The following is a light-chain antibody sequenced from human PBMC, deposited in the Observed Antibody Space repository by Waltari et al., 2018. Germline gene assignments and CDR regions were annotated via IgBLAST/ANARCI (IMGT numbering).Light chain of an antibody. CDR2: DAS. V-gene: IGKV3-11*01. CDR3: QQRTDRPPVT. CDR1: QSVSVY. J-gene: IGKJ1*01. Sequence: EVVLTQSPATRSLSPGERATLSCRASQSVSVYLAWYQQKPGQAPRLLIYDASDRAPGVPARFSGSGSGTDFTLTISSLEPEDFAVYYCQQRTDRPPVTFGQGTRVEMK.